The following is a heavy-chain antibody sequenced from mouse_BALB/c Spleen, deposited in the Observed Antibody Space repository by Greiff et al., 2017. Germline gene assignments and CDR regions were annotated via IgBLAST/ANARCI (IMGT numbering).Heavy chain of an antibody. Sequence: QVTLKVSGPGLLQPSQTLSLTCSFSGFSLSTSGMGVSWIRQPSGKGLEWLAHIYWDDDKRYNPSLKSRLTISKDTSRNQVFLKITSVDTADTATYYCARNQFSPYYFDYWGQGTTLTVSS. CDR3: ARNQFSPYYFDY. D-gene: IGHD6-2*01. CDR2: IYWDDDK. J-gene: IGHJ2*01. CDR1: GFSLSTSGMG. V-gene: IGHV8-12*01.